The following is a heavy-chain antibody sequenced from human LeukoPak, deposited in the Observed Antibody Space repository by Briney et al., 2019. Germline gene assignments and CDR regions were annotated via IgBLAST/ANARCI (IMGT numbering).Heavy chain of an antibody. V-gene: IGHV3-64*01. J-gene: IGHJ4*02. Sequence: PGGSLRLSCAASGFTFSSYAMHWVRQAPGKGPEYVSAISSNGGSTYYANSVKGRFTISRDNSKNTLYLQMGSLRAEDTAVYYCARGYDFWSGYWSHGDYWGQGTLVTVSS. D-gene: IGHD3-3*01. CDR3: ARGYDFWSGYWSHGDY. CDR2: ISSNGGST. CDR1: GFTFSSYA.